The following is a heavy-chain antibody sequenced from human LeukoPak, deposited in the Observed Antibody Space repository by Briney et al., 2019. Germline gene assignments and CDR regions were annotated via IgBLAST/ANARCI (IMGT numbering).Heavy chain of an antibody. J-gene: IGHJ3*02. D-gene: IGHD3-22*01. CDR3: ARGGDSSAYYLLDAFDI. CDR2: INHGGSP. Sequence: SETLSLSCALYGGSFSGYYWSWIRQSPGKGLEGIGEINHGGSPNYSPSFKSRLTISVDTSQHQFSLKQSSVTAADTAVYYCARGGDSSAYYLLDAFDIWGQGTMVTVSS. V-gene: IGHV4-34*01. CDR1: GGSFSGYY.